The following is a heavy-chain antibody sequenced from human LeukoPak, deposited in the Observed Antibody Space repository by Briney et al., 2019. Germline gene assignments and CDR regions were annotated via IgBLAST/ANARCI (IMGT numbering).Heavy chain of an antibody. CDR2: INTDGSTT. J-gene: IGHJ4*02. D-gene: IGHD3-22*01. V-gene: IGHV3-74*01. Sequence: PGGSLRLSCAAPGFFTFNKYWKHWVRQAPGKGLVWVSRINTDGSTTNYADSVKGRFTISRDNAKNILYLQMNSLRVEDTAVYYCARAYNSGLDYWGQGTLVTVSS. CDR3: ARAYNSGLDY. CDR1: GFFTFNKYW.